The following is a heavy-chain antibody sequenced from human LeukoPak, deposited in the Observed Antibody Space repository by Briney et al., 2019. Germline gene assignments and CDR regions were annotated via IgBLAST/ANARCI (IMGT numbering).Heavy chain of an antibody. D-gene: IGHD3-22*01. Sequence: GGSLRLSCAASGSTFSSYGMSWVRQAPGKGLEWVSAISGSGGSTYYADSMKGRFTISRDNSKNTLYLQMNSLRAEDTAVYYCTKEGSGYFGYFDYWGQGTLVTVSS. V-gene: IGHV3-23*01. CDR3: TKEGSGYFGYFDY. CDR2: ISGSGGST. J-gene: IGHJ4*02. CDR1: GSTFSSYG.